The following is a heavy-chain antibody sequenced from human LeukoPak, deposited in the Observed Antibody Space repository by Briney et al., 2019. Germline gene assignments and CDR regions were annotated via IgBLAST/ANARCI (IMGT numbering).Heavy chain of an antibody. V-gene: IGHV4-59*01. Sequence: PSETLSLTCTVSGCSISSYYWSWIRQPPGKGLEWIGYMSYSGSSSYNPSLRSRVTISVDASKKQFSLKLSSVTAADTAVYYRARDGYSDSSGYDYPPSVWGQGALVTVSS. CDR2: MSYSGSS. J-gene: IGHJ4*02. CDR1: GCSISSYY. CDR3: ARDGYSDSSGYDYPPSV. D-gene: IGHD3-22*01.